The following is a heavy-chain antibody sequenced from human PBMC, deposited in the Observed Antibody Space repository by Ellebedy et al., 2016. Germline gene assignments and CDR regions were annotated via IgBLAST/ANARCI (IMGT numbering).Heavy chain of an antibody. V-gene: IGHV3-53*01. Sequence: GESLKISCAASGFTVSTNYMKWVRQAPGKGLEWVSAIFSDGNTYYADSVKGRFTISRDNAKNSLYLQMNRLRDEDTAVYYCARVGYCSGGSCYFGYYGMDVWGQGTTVTVSS. D-gene: IGHD2-15*01. J-gene: IGHJ6*02. CDR2: IFSDGNT. CDR1: GFTVSTNY. CDR3: ARVGYCSGGSCYFGYYGMDV.